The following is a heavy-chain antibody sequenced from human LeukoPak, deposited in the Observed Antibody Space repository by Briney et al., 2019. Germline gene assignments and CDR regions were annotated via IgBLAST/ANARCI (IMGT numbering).Heavy chain of an antibody. CDR2: IYHSGST. D-gene: IGHD3-3*01. CDR3: ARAYDFWSGYYLDY. V-gene: IGHV4-38-2*01. CDR1: GYSISSGYY. Sequence: SETLSLTCAVSGYSISSGYYWGWIRQPPGKGLEWIGSIYHSGSTYYNPSLKSRVTISVDTSKNQFSLKLSSVTAADTALYYCARAYDFWSGYYLDYWGQGTLVTVSS. J-gene: IGHJ4*02.